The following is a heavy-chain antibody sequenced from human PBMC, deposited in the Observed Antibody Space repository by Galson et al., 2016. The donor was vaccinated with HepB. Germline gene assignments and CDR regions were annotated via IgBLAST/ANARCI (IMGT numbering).Heavy chain of an antibody. D-gene: IGHD5-24*01. Sequence: SETLSLTCAVYSGSFSGYYWSWIRQPPGKGLEWIGEINDSGSTNYNPSLKSRVTISVDTSKNQLSLKLSSVTAADTAVYYCAVMRGDGYTAVNWFDPWGQGTLVTVSS. V-gene: IGHV4-34*01. CDR1: SGSFSGYY. J-gene: IGHJ5*02. CDR2: INDSGST. CDR3: AVMRGDGYTAVNWFDP.